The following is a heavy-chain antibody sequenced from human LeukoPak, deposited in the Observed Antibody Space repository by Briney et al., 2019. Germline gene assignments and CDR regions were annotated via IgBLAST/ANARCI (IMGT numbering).Heavy chain of an antibody. V-gene: IGHV4-39*01. D-gene: IGHD3-3*01. CDR2: IYYGGYT. CDR1: GGSISSNNYY. Sequence: SETLSLTCTVSGGSISSNNYYWGWIRQPPGKGLEWIGSIYYGGYTYYNQSLKSRVTISVDTSKNQFSLKLSSVTAADTAIYYCQSRFLEWLLDYWGQGTLVTVSS. CDR3: QSRFLEWLLDY. J-gene: IGHJ4*02.